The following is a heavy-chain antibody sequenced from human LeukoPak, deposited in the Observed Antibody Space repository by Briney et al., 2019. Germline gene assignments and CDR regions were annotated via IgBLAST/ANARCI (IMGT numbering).Heavy chain of an antibody. CDR3: ARESQLLSNDY. D-gene: IGHD2-2*01. J-gene: IGHJ4*02. Sequence: SETLSLTCTVSGYSISSGYYWGWIRQPPWKGLEWIGSIYHSGSTYYNPSLKSRVTISVDTSKNQFSLKLSSVTAADTAVYYCARESQLLSNDYWGQGTLVTVSS. CDR1: GYSISSGYY. CDR2: IYHSGST. V-gene: IGHV4-38-2*02.